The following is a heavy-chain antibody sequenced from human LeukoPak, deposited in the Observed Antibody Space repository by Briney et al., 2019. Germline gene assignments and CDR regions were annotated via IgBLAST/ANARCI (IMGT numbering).Heavy chain of an antibody. D-gene: IGHD5-12*01. CDR2: IYPGNSDT. V-gene: IGHV5-51*01. J-gene: IGHJ2*01. CDR3: ARQFYSGYDAIWYFDL. Sequence: GESLKISCKGSGYSFGSYWLGWMRQMPGKGLEWMGSIYPGNSDTRYSPSFQGQVTISADKSSSTAYLQWSSLKASDTAMYYCARQFYSGYDAIWYFDLWGRGTLLTVSS. CDR1: GYSFGSYW.